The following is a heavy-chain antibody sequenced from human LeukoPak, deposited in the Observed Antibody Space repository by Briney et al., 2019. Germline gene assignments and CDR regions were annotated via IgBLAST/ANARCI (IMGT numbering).Heavy chain of an antibody. J-gene: IGHJ4*02. Sequence: GESLKISCKGSGYSFTTSWIGWVRQMPGKGLEWMGIIYPGDSDTRYSPSFQGQVTISADNSITTAYLHWSSLKASDTAMYYCARPKVGGYNYGFDYWGQGTLVTVSS. CDR1: GYSFTTSW. D-gene: IGHD5-24*01. V-gene: IGHV5-51*01. CDR2: IYPGDSDT. CDR3: ARPKVGGYNYGFDY.